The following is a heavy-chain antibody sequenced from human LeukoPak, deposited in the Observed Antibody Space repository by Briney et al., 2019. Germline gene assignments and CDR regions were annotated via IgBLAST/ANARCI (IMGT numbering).Heavy chain of an antibody. Sequence: SETLSLTCTVSGGSISIYYWSWIRQPPGKGLEWIGYTYNSGSTNYNPSLKSRVTISVDTSKNQFSLKLSSVTAADTAVYYCARGIRGVPLWYWGQGTLVTVSS. CDR2: TYNSGST. CDR3: ARGIRGVPLWY. V-gene: IGHV4-59*01. J-gene: IGHJ4*02. D-gene: IGHD3-10*01. CDR1: GGSISIYY.